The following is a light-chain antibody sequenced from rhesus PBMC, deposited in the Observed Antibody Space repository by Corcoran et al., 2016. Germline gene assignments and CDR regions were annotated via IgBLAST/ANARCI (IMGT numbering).Light chain of an antibody. V-gene: IGLV3-36*02. CDR1: NIGTKY. CDR2: YDT. CDR3: QVWDSSSDHYI. J-gene: IGLJ1*01. Sequence: SYDLTQTPSVSVSPGQTARITCGGDNIGTKYVHRYHQKPPQAPVLVIYYDTERSSGIPERFSGSKSGNTATLTISGVEAGDEADYYCQVWDSSSDHYIFGAGTRLTVV.